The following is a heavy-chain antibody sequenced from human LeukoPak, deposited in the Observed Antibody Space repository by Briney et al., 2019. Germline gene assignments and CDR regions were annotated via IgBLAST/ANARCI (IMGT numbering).Heavy chain of an antibody. CDR1: GGSISSYY. J-gene: IGHJ3*02. CDR2: THTSGRT. Sequence: SETLSLTCTVPGGSISSYYWSWIRQPAGKGLEFVGRTHTSGRTDYNPSLRGRLTMSLDTSQNQFSLRLTSVTAANTAVYYCARTILPAQNAGAFDIWGPGTMVTVAS. CDR3: ARTILPAQNAGAFDI. V-gene: IGHV4-4*07. D-gene: IGHD2-2*01.